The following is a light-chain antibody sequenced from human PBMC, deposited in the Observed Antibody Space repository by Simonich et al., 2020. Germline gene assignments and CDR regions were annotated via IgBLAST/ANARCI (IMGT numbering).Light chain of an antibody. Sequence: DIVMTPTPLSLSVTPGQPASISCKSSQSLLHRDGKTYLYSYLQTPGQSQQLLIYEVSNRFSGVTDRFSGSGSGTDFTLKISRVEAEDVGVYYCMQGTHWPWTFGQGTKVEIK. CDR1: QSLLHRDGKTY. CDR2: EVS. V-gene: IGKV2-29*03. CDR3: MQGTHWPWT. J-gene: IGKJ1*01.